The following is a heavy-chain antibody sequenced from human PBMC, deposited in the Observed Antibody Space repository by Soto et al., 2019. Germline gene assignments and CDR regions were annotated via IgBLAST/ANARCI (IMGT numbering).Heavy chain of an antibody. J-gene: IGHJ4*01. CDR1: GFIFSTAW. D-gene: IGHD3-3*02. CDR2: IKSKIDGGTT. V-gene: IGHV3-15*07. Sequence: EVQLVESGGGLVEPGGSLRLSCAASGFIFSTAWINWVRQAPGKGREWVGRIKSKIDGGTTDFAASVKGRFAISRDDSQDTMFLQMNSLKSEDTAVYYCTTDSHFSTRLVRFDLWGRGTLVTVSS. CDR3: TTDSHFSTRLVRFDL.